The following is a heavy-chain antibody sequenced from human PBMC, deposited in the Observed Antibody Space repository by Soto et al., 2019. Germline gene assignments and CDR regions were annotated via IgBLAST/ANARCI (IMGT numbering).Heavy chain of an antibody. J-gene: IGHJ6*02. V-gene: IGHV1-69*02. CDR3: ARVVEDIVVVPAARSYYYYGMDV. Sequence: QVQLVQSGAEVKKPGSSVKVSCKASGGTFSSYTISWVRQAPGQGLEWMGRIIPILGIANYAQKFQGRVTITADKSTRTAYMALSSLRSEDTAVYYCARVVEDIVVVPAARSYYYYGMDVWGQGTTVTVSS. CDR1: GGTFSSYT. D-gene: IGHD2-2*01. CDR2: IIPILGIA.